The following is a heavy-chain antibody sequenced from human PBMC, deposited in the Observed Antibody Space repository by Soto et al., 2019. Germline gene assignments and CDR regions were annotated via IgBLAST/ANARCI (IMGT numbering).Heavy chain of an antibody. V-gene: IGHV1-3*01. J-gene: IGHJ6*02. D-gene: IGHD6-19*01. CDR2: INAGNGNT. CDR3: ARDMKYSSGWYGPGDYYYGMDV. Sequence: ASVKFSCKASVYTFTTYAMHWLRQAPRQRLEWMGWINAGNGNTKYSQKFQGRVTITRDTSASTAYMELSSLRSEDTAVYYCARDMKYSSGWYGPGDYYYGMDVWGQGTTVPVYS. CDR1: VYTFTTYA.